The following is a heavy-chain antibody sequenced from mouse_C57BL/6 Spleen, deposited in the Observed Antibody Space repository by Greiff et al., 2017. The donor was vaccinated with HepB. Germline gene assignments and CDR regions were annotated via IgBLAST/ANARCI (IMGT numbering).Heavy chain of an antibody. V-gene: IGHV3-6*01. CDR2: ISYDGST. Sequence: EVQLVESGPGLVKPSQSLSLTCSVTGYSITSGYYWNWIRQFPGNKLEWMGYISYDGSTNYNPSLKNRISITRDTSKNQFFLKLNSVTTEDTATYYCARAGIYYSNYVWYFDVWGTGTTVTVSS. CDR1: GYSITSGYY. J-gene: IGHJ1*03. CDR3: ARAGIYYSNYVWYFDV. D-gene: IGHD2-5*01.